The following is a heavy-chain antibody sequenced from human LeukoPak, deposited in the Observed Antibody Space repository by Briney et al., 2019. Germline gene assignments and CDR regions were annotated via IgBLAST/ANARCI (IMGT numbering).Heavy chain of an antibody. CDR3: ASSGSYSDFDY. CDR1: GFTFSSYS. Sequence: PGGSLRLSCAASGFTFSSYSMNWVRQAPGKGLEWVSYISSSGSTIYYADSVKGRFTISRDNAKNSLYLQMNSLRAEDTAVYYCASSGSYSDFDYWGQGTLVTVSS. CDR2: ISSSGSTI. J-gene: IGHJ4*02. D-gene: IGHD1-26*01. V-gene: IGHV3-48*04.